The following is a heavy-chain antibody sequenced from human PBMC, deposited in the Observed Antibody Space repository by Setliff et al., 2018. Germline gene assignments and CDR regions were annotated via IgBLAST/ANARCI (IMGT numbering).Heavy chain of an antibody. J-gene: IGHJ6*03. V-gene: IGHV5-51*01. D-gene: IGHD2-15*01. CDR1: GYSFTSYW. CDR3: VRWWGPKHYYYMDV. CDR2: IYPGDSET. Sequence: PGESLKISCKGSGYSFTSYWIGWVRQMPGKGLEWMGIIYPGDSETKYSPSFQGQVTISADKSINTAYLQWSSLKVSDTAMYYCVRWWGPKHYYYMDVWGKGTTVTVSS.